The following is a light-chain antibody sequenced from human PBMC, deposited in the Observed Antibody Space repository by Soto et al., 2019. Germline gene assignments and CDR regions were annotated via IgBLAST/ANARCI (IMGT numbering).Light chain of an antibody. CDR3: SSYTSSSTL. V-gene: IGLV2-14*01. Sequence: QSVLTQPASVSGSPGQSITISCTGTSSDVGDYNYVSWYQQHPGKAPKLMLYDVSNRPSGISNRFSGSKSGNTASLTISGLQAEDEADYYCSSYTSSSTLLGTGTKLTVL. J-gene: IGLJ1*01. CDR1: SSDVGDYNY. CDR2: DVS.